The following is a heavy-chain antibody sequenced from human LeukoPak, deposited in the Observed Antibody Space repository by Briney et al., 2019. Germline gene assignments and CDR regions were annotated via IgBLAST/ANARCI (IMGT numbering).Heavy chain of an antibody. Sequence: SVKVSCKATGGTFSSYAISWVRQAPGQGLEWMGRIIPILGIANYAQKFQGRVTITADKSTSTAYMELSSLRSEDTAVYYCARAASSSPYYYYGMDVWGQGTTVTVSS. CDR2: IIPILGIA. CDR1: GGTFSSYA. V-gene: IGHV1-69*04. J-gene: IGHJ6*02. D-gene: IGHD6-6*01. CDR3: ARAASSSPYYYYGMDV.